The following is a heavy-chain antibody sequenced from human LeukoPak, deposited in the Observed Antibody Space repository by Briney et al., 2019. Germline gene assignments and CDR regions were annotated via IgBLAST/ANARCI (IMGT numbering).Heavy chain of an antibody. CDR3: ARGGGYCSGGSCYSRLVY. J-gene: IGHJ4*02. Sequence: SVKVSCKASGGTFSSYAISWVRRAPGQGLEWMGRIIPIFGIANYAQKFQGRVTITADKSTSTAYMELSSLRSEDTAVYYCARGGGYCSGGSCYSRLVYWGQGTLVTVSS. V-gene: IGHV1-69*04. D-gene: IGHD2-15*01. CDR1: GGTFSSYA. CDR2: IIPIFGIA.